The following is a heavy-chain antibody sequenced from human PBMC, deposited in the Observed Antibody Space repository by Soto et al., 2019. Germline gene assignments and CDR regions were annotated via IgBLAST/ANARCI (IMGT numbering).Heavy chain of an antibody. CDR3: ARLYYYDSSGDYGTNWFDP. Sequence: QLQLQESGPGLVKPSETLSLTCTVSGGSISSSGYYWGWIRQPPGEGLEWIGNIYFGGSTYYNPSLKSRVTISVDTSKNQFSLRLNSVTAADTAVYYCARLYYYDSSGDYGTNWFDPWGQGTLVTVSS. D-gene: IGHD3-22*01. V-gene: IGHV4-39*01. J-gene: IGHJ5*02. CDR1: GGSISSSGYY. CDR2: IYFGGST.